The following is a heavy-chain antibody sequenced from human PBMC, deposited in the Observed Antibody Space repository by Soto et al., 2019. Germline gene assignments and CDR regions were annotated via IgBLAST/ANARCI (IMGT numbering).Heavy chain of an antibody. J-gene: IGHJ6*02. V-gene: IGHV4-39*01. CDR3: ARRRSSNLDYYYGMDV. CDR1: GGSISRSSYY. Sequence: PETLSITCTVSGGSISRSSYYWGWIHQPPGKGLEWIGSIYYSGSTYYNPSLKSRVTISVDTSKNQFSLKLSSVTAADTAVYYCARRRSSNLDYYYGMDVWGQGTTVTVSS. CDR2: IYYSGST. D-gene: IGHD6-13*01.